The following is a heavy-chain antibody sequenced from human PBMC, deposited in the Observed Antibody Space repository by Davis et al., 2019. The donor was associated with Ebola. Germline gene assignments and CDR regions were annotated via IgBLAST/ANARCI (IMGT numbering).Heavy chain of an antibody. V-gene: IGHV3-48*02. CDR3: ARDRIAVAGIYYYGMDV. CDR1: GFTFSSYS. CDR2: ISSSSSTI. Sequence: GGSLRLSCAASGFTFSSYSMNWVRQATGKGLEWVSYISSSSSTIYYADSVKGRFTISRDNAKNSLYLQMNSLRDEDTAVYYCARDRIAVAGIYYYGMDVWGKGTTVTVSS. J-gene: IGHJ6*04. D-gene: IGHD6-19*01.